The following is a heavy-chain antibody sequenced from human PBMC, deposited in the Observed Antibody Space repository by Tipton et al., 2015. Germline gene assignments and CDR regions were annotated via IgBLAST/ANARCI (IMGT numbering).Heavy chain of an antibody. J-gene: IGHJ6*02. D-gene: IGHD6-19*01. Sequence: GLVKPSENMSLTCAVYGGSFSGYYWSWIRQPPGKGLEWIGETDHRGRTNHNPSLRSRVTISADTSKNRFSLNLSSVTAADTAVYYCARAKGGYSSGWHYGMDVWGQGTTVTVSS. CDR3: ARAKGGYSSGWHYGMDV. V-gene: IGHV4-34*01. CDR2: TDHRGRT. CDR1: GGSFSGYY.